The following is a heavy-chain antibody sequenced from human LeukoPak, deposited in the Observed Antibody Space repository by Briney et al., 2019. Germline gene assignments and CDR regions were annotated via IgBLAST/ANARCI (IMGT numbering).Heavy chain of an antibody. CDR1: GGSFSGYY. Sequence: SETLSLTCAVYGGSFSGYYWSWIRQPPGKGLEWIGEINHSGSTNYNPSLKSRVTISVDTSKNQFSLKLSSVTAADTAVYYCAREALYYDFWSGFWGRFDPWGQGTLVTVSS. J-gene: IGHJ5*02. V-gene: IGHV4-34*01. D-gene: IGHD3-3*01. CDR2: INHSGST. CDR3: AREALYYDFWSGFWGRFDP.